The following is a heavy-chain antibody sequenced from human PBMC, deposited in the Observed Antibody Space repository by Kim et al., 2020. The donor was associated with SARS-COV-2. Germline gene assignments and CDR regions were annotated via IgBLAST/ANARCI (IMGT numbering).Heavy chain of an antibody. V-gene: IGHV4-31*03. J-gene: IGHJ4*02. D-gene: IGHD3-10*01. Sequence: SETLSLTCTVSGGSISSGGYYWSWIRQHPGKGLEWIGYIYYSGSTYYNPSLKSRVTISVDTSKNQFSLKLSSVTAADTAVYYCAREFYGSGINNEDYWGQGTLVTVSS. CDR3: AREFYGSGINNEDY. CDR2: IYYSGST. CDR1: GGSISSGGYY.